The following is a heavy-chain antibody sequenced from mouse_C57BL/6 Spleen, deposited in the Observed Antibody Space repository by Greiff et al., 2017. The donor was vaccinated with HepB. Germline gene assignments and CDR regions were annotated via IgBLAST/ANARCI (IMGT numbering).Heavy chain of an antibody. J-gene: IGHJ4*01. CDR3: ARSYYSNYGAMDY. V-gene: IGHV1-59*01. D-gene: IGHD2-5*01. CDR1: GYTFTSYW. CDR2: IDPSDSYT. Sequence: VQLQQPGAELVRPGPSVKLSCKASGYTFTSYWMHWVKQRPGQGLEWIGVIDPSDSYTNYNQKLKGKATLTVDTSSSTAYMQLSSLTSEDSAVYYCARSYYSNYGAMDYWGQGTSVTVSS.